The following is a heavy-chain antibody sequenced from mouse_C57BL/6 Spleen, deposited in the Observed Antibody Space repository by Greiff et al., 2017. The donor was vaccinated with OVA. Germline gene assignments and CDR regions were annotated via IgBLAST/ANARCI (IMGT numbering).Heavy chain of an antibody. CDR1: GYTFTDYY. CDR2: IYPGSGNT. CDR3: ARGIYGSSYYFDY. V-gene: IGHV1-76*01. Sequence: QVQLQQSGAELVRPGASVKLSCKASGYTFTDYYINWVKQRPGQGLEWIARIYPGSGNTYYNEKFKGKATLTAEKSSSTAYMQLSSLTSEDSAVYFCARGIYGSSYYFDYWGQGTTLTVSS. D-gene: IGHD1-1*01. J-gene: IGHJ2*01.